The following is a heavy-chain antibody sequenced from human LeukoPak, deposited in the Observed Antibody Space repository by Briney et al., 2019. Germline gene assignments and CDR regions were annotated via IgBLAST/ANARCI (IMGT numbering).Heavy chain of an antibody. CDR3: ARVSVGATDLFDY. D-gene: IGHD1-26*01. Sequence: SETLSLTCAVSGGSISSSNWRSWVRQPPGKGLEWIGEIYHSGSTNYNPSLKSRVTISADKSKNQFSLKLSSVTAADTAVYYCARVSVGATDLFDYWGQGTLVTVSS. V-gene: IGHV4-4*02. CDR1: GGSISSSNW. J-gene: IGHJ4*02. CDR2: IYHSGST.